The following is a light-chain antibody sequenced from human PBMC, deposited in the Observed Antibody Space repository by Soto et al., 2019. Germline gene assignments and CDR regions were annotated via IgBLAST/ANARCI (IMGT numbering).Light chain of an antibody. CDR3: AAWDDSRYAV. V-gene: IGLV1-44*01. J-gene: IGLJ7*01. Sequence: QAVVTQPPSASGTPGQRVTISCSGSSSNIGSNTVNWYQQLPGTAPKLLIYSNNQRPSGVPDRFSGSKSGTSASLAISGLQSEDEADYYCAAWDDSRYAVFGGGTQLTVL. CDR2: SNN. CDR1: SSNIGSNT.